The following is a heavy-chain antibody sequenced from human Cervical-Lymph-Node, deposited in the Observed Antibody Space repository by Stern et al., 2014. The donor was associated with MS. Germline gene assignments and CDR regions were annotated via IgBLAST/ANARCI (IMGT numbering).Heavy chain of an antibody. J-gene: IGHJ5*02. D-gene: IGHD6-13*01. CDR1: GGTFIRHS. V-gene: IGHV1-69*13. Sequence: QVQLVEFGAEVKMPGSSVKVSCKASGGTFIRHSFSWVRQAHGQGLEWWGGIIPAFGTTKYAEKFQGRVNITADESTSMAYMELTSLRPEDTAVYYCARGPSTSWYSALNWFDPWGQGTLVTVSS. CDR2: IIPAFGTT. CDR3: ARGPSTSWYSALNWFDP.